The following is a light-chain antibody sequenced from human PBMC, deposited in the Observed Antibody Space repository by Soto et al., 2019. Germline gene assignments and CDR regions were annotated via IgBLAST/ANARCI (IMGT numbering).Light chain of an antibody. CDR1: QSVRSY. V-gene: IGKV3-15*01. CDR2: GAS. J-gene: IGKJ1*01. CDR3: HQYDHWPKR. Sequence: EVVMTQSPATLSVSPGERATLSCGASQSVRSYLAWYQQKPGQAPRLLIHGASTRAPGIPARFSGSGSGTDFTLTISSLQSEDFAVYYCHQYDHWPKRFGQGTKV.